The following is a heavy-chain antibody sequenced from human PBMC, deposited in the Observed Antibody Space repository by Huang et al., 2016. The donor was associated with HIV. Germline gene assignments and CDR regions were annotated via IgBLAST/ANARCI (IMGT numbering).Heavy chain of an antibody. J-gene: IGHJ3*02. V-gene: IGHV3-15*01. CDR1: GFSFSSAW. CDR3: TTGTRDYLNAFDI. D-gene: IGHD1-7*01. CDR2: IKIKTERGTT. Sequence: EVQLVESGGGLVKPGGSLRLSCEVSGFSFSSAWMNWVRQAPGKGLEWVGRIKIKTERGTTDYAAPVKGRFTIARDDSKNTRYLQMNSLKTEDTGVYYCTTGTRDYLNAFDIWGQGTKVTVSS.